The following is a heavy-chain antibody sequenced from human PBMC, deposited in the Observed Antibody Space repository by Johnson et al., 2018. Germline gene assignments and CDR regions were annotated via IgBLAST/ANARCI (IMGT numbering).Heavy chain of an antibody. Sequence: QWVRQARGQRLEWIGWNVVGTGNTNYAQKFQERVTITRDMSTSTAYMELSSLRAEDTAMYYCTKDHDCSGGSCYADYFQHWGQGTLVTVSS. CDR2: NVVGTGNT. J-gene: IGHJ1*01. V-gene: IGHV1-58*01. D-gene: IGHD2-15*01. CDR3: TKDHDCSGGSCYADYFQH.